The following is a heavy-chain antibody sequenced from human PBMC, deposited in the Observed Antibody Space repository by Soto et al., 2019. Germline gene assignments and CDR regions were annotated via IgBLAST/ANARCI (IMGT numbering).Heavy chain of an antibody. V-gene: IGHV1-8*01. CDR2: MNPNSGNT. CDR1: GYTFTSYD. Sequence: QVQLVQSGAEVKKPGASVKVSCKASGYTFTSYDINWVRQATGQGLEWMGWMNPNSGNTGYAQKFQGRVTMTRNTSISTAYMELSSLRSEDTAVYYCARDLAGSWFVRRYYYYMDVWGKGTTVTVSS. J-gene: IGHJ6*03. CDR3: ARDLAGSWFVRRYYYYMDV. D-gene: IGHD6-13*01.